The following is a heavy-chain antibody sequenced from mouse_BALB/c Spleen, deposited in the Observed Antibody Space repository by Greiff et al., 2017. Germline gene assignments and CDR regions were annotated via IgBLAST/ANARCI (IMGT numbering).Heavy chain of an antibody. Sequence: EVKLMESGGGLVQPGGSMKLSCVASGFTFSSYWMSWVRQSPEKGLEWVAEIRLKSDNYATHYAESVKGKFTISRDDSKSRLYLQMNSLRAEDTGIYYCTGNYDAMDYWGQGTSVTVSS. V-gene: IGHV6-6*02. CDR3: TGNYDAMDY. CDR2: IRLKSDNYAT. CDR1: GFTFSSYW. J-gene: IGHJ4*01. D-gene: IGHD2-1*01.